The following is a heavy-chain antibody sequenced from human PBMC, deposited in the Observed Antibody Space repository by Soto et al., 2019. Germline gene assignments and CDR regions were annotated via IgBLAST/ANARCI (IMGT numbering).Heavy chain of an antibody. CDR3: AKGHYYYMDV. CDR1: GFTFSSYG. CDR2: ISYDGSNK. V-gene: IGHV3-30*18. Sequence: GGSLRLSCAASGFTFSSYGMHWVRQAPGKGLEWVAVISYDGSNKYYADSVKGRFTISRDNSKNTLYLQMNSLRAEDTAVYYCAKGHYYYMDVWGKGTTVTVSS. J-gene: IGHJ6*03.